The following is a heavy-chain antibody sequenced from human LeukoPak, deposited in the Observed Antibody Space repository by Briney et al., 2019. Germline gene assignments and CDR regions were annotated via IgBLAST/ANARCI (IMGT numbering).Heavy chain of an antibody. Sequence: GGSLRLSCAASGFTFSSYEMNWVRQAPGKGLEWVSYISSSGSTIYYADSVKGRFTISRDNAKNSLYLQMNSLRAEDTAVYYCARDGVLLRFGEPASAFDIWGQGTMVTVSP. V-gene: IGHV3-48*03. J-gene: IGHJ3*02. CDR1: GFTFSSYE. CDR2: ISSSGSTI. D-gene: IGHD3-10*01. CDR3: ARDGVLLRFGEPASAFDI.